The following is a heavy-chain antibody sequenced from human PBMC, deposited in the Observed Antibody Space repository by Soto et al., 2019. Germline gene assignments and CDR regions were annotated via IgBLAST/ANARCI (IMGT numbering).Heavy chain of an antibody. CDR3: ARERAIAATGIFYY. D-gene: IGHD6-13*01. J-gene: IGHJ4*02. Sequence: QVQLVESGGGVVQPGGSLRLSCAASGFTFSNFVMHWVRQAPGKGLEWVAATSYDGKNKDHADSVKGRFTISRDNSKNTLYLQMNSLRHEDTAVYFCARERAIAATGIFYYWGQVTLVTVSS. CDR1: GFTFSNFV. V-gene: IGHV3-30*04. CDR2: TSYDGKNK.